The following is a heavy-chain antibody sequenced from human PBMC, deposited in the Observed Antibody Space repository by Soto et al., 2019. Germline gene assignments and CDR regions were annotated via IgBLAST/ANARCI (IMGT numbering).Heavy chain of an antibody. CDR1: GYIFTSYG. CDR3: ASVSGTYGSDS. V-gene: IGHV1-18*01. CDR2: ISPYNDNT. D-gene: IGHD1-26*01. Sequence: QVHLVQSGPEVKKPGASVKVSCKASGYIFTSYGISWVRQAPGQGFEWMGWISPYNDNTNYAQSLQGSVTIDTDTSTTTDYLVGMSLSFDDKARYFWASVSGTYGSDSCGQGRVVNVSS. J-gene: IGHJ4*02.